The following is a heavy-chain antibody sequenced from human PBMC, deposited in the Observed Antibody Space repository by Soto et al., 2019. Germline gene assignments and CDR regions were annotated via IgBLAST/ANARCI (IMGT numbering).Heavy chain of an antibody. Sequence: WESLKISCKGSVYIFTSYWISWLRQLPGKGLEWMGRIDPSEFYTNYSPSFQGHVTISADKSISTAYVQWSSLKASDTAMYYCAGTRDEYDVYGMDVWGQGTTVTVSS. J-gene: IGHJ6*01. CDR3: AGTRDEYDVYGMDV. V-gene: IGHV5-10-1*01. D-gene: IGHD2-2*01. CDR2: IDPSEFYT. CDR1: VYIFTSYW.